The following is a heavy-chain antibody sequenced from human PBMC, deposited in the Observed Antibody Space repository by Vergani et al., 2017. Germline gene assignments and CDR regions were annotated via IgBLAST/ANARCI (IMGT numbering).Heavy chain of an antibody. Sequence: QVQLVESGGGVVQPGGSLRLSCAASGFIFSHYAMHWVRQAPGKGLEWVAFIRFDGSNEYYADSLKGRFTISRDNSKNTLYLQMNNVRPEDTAVYYCARAGPSYDILPGYSKSPLFFDYWGQGTLVTVSS. D-gene: IGHD3-9*01. J-gene: IGHJ4*02. V-gene: IGHV3-30*02. CDR1: GFIFSHYA. CDR3: ARAGPSYDILPGYSKSPLFFDY. CDR2: IRFDGSNE.